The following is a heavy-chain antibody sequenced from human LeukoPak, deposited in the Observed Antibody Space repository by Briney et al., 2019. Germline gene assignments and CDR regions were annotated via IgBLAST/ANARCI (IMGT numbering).Heavy chain of an antibody. D-gene: IGHD6-19*01. Sequence: PSETLSLTCTVSGGSISSGDYYWSWIRQPPGKGLEWIGYIYYSGSTYYNPSLKSRVTISVDTSKNQFSLKLSSVTAADTAVYYCARSDAYSSGWAFDCWGQGTLVTVSS. CDR2: IYYSGST. CDR1: GGSISSGDYY. CDR3: ARSDAYSSGWAFDC. J-gene: IGHJ4*02. V-gene: IGHV4-30-4*01.